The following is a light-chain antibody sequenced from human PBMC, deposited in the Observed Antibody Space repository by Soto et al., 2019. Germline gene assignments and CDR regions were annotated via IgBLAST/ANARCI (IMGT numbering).Light chain of an antibody. J-gene: IGLJ1*01. Sequence: SPGQSITISCTGISSDVGGYNYVSWYQQHPGKAPKLMIYEVSNRPSGVSNRFSGSKSGNTASLTISGLQAEDEADYYCSSYTSSSTYVFGTGTKVTVL. CDR1: SSDVGGYNY. CDR3: SSYTSSSTYV. CDR2: EVS. V-gene: IGLV2-14*01.